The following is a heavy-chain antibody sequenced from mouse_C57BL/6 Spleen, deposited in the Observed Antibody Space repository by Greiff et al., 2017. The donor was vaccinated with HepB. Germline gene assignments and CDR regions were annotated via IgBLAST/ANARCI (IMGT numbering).Heavy chain of an antibody. V-gene: IGHV1-69*01. CDR1: GYTFTSYW. CDR3: ARLDHYYGSRYFDY. CDR2: IDPSDSYT. J-gene: IGHJ2*01. Sequence: VQLQQPGAELVMPGASVKLSCKASGYTFTSYWMHWVKQRPGQGLEWIGEIDPSDSYTNYNQKFKGKSTLTVDKSSSTAYMQLSSLTSEDSAVYYCARLDHYYGSRYFDYWGQGTTLTVSS. D-gene: IGHD1-1*01.